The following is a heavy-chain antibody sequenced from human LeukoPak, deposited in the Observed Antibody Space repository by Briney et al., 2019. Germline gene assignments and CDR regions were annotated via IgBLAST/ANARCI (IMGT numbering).Heavy chain of an antibody. CDR1: GFTFSSYA. J-gene: IGHJ4*02. Sequence: GGSPRLSCAASGFTFSSYAMSWVRQAPGKGLEWASGISGSGGRTYYADSVKGRFTISRDNSKNTLYLQMNSLRVDDTAVYYCAKDLWFGEFAPDYWGQGALVTVSS. CDR2: ISGSGGRT. D-gene: IGHD3-10*01. V-gene: IGHV3-23*01. CDR3: AKDLWFGEFAPDY.